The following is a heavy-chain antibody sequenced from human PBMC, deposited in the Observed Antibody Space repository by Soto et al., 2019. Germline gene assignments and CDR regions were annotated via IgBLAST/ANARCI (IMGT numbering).Heavy chain of an antibody. CDR1: GYTFTSYY. J-gene: IGHJ3*02. D-gene: IGHD2-2*01. CDR2: INPSGGST. Sequence: ASVKVSCKASGYTFTSYYMHWVRQAPGQGLEWMGIINPSGGSTSYAQKFQGRVTMTRDTSTSTVYMELSRLRSDDTAVYYCAREIPPIVVVPAARGRLLAFDIWGQGTMVTVSS. CDR3: AREIPPIVVVPAARGRLLAFDI. V-gene: IGHV1-46*01.